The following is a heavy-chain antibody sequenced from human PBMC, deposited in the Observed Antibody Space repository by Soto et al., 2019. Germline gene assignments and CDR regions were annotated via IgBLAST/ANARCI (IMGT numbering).Heavy chain of an antibody. D-gene: IGHD3-16*01. J-gene: IGHJ5*01. V-gene: IGHV3-23*01. CDR2: ISTDSSRA. Sequence: EVQLLESGGGLVQPGGSLRLSCAASGFTFNTFEMSWVRQAPGRGLEWVSFISTDSSRAYYADAVKGRFTISRDNSKHTLYLQKNSLTAEDTAVYACVKGGWLDFWGQGTLVTVSS. CDR1: GFTFNTFE. CDR3: VKGGWLDF.